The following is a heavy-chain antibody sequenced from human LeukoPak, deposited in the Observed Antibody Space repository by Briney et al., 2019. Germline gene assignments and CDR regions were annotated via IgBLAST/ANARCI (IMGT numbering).Heavy chain of an antibody. J-gene: IGHJ6*03. CDR3: ARDGSGSGWYRYYYYMDV. CDR2: IKQDGSEK. CDR1: GFTFSSYW. V-gene: IGHV3-7*01. Sequence: GGSLRFSCAASGFTFSSYWMSWVRQAPGKGLEWVANIKQDGSEKYYVDSVKGRFTISRDNAKNSLYLQMNSLRAEDTAVYYCARDGSGSGWYRYYYYMDVWGKGTTVTVSS. D-gene: IGHD6-19*01.